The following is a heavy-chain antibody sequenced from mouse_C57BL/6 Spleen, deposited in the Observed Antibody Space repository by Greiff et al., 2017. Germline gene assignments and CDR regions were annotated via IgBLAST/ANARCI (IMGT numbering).Heavy chain of an antibody. CDR1: GYAFTNYL. Sequence: VKLMESGAELVRPGTSVKVSCKASGYAFTNYLIEWVKQRPGQGLEWIGVINPGSGGTNYNEKFKGKATLTADKSSSTAYMQLNSLTSEDSAVYFCARSYGNYEYFDVWGTGTTVTVSS. V-gene: IGHV1-54*01. D-gene: IGHD2-1*01. J-gene: IGHJ1*03. CDR2: INPGSGGT. CDR3: ARSYGNYEYFDV.